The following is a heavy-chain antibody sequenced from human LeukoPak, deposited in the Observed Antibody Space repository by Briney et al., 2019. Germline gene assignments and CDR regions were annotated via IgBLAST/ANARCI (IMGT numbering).Heavy chain of an antibody. CDR1: GFDLSAYA. J-gene: IGHJ4*02. D-gene: IGHD6-19*01. CDR3: AKVYQSGWSYFDY. Sequence: PGGSLRLSCVVSGFDLSAYAMSWVRQAPGKGLEWVSGFKKRGYDTDYADSVKGLFTISRDNSQNTVYLQMTSLRSKDTAMYFCAKVYQSGWSYFDYWGQGALVTVSS. V-gene: IGHV3-23*01. CDR2: FKKRGYDT.